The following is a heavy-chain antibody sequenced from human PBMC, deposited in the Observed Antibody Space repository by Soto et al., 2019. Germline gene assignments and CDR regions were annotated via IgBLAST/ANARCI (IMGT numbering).Heavy chain of an antibody. J-gene: IGHJ3*01. V-gene: IGHV1-69*06. D-gene: IGHD2-21*01. CDR1: GGSFSSYS. CDR3: ATPFVRITPPQDAFDV. CDR2: IIPMFDTT. Sequence: QVQLVQSGPEVKKPGSSVTVSCKTSGGSFSSYSIAWVRQAPGQGLEWMGQIIPMFDTTNYAQRFQGRLTIAADRSTGRASMELTRLTSEDTAVYFCATPFVRITPPQDAFDVWGKGTLVTVSS.